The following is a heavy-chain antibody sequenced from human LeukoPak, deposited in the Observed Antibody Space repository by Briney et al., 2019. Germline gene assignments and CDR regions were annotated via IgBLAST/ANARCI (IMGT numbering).Heavy chain of an antibody. Sequence: GGSLRLSCAASGFTFNSYALHWVRQAPGKGLEWVGVISYDGSNNYYGESGQGRFTISRDNSKNMVYLQMNSLRPEDTAVYYCARGECGFWGGYVEHWGQGTLVTVSS. V-gene: IGHV3-30*04. D-gene: IGHD3-3*01. CDR1: GFTFNSYA. CDR3: ARGECGFWGGYVEH. CDR2: ISYDGSNN. J-gene: IGHJ1*01.